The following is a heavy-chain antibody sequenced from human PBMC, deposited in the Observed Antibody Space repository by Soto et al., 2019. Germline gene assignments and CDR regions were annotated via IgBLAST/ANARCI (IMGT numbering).Heavy chain of an antibody. J-gene: IGHJ4*02. D-gene: IGHD1-26*01. CDR2: IRSKAYGGTT. CDR3: TRDHTPSQWELVY. Sequence: GGSLRLSCTASGFTFGDYAMSWVRQAPGKGLEWVGFIRSKAYGGTTEYAASVKGRFTISRDDSKSIAYLQMNSLKTEDTAVYYCTRDHTPSQWELVYWGQGTLVTVSS. CDR1: GFTFGDYA. V-gene: IGHV3-49*04.